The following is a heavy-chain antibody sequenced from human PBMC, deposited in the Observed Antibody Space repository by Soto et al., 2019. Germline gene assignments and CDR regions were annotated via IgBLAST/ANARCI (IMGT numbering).Heavy chain of an antibody. J-gene: IGHJ4*02. V-gene: IGHV3-20*04. D-gene: IGHD5-18*01. CDR1: GFTFDDYG. CDR3: ARDLTTEIGYSYGYLDY. CDR2: INWNGGST. Sequence: EVQLVESGGGVVRPGGSLRLSCAASGFTFDDYGMSWVRQAPGKGLEWVSGINWNGGSTGYADSVKGRFTISRDNAKNSLYLQMNSLSAEDAALYYCARDLTTEIGYSYGYLDYWGQGTLVTVSS.